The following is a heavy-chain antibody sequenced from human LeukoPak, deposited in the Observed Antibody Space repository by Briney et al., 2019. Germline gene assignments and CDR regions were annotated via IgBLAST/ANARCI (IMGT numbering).Heavy chain of an antibody. Sequence: ASVKVSCKASGYTFTGYYMHWVRQAPGQGLEWMGWINPNSGGTNYAQKCQGRVTMTRDTSISTAYMELSRLRSDDTAVYYCARDLRDIVVVVAAPSWNYYYYMDVWGKGTTVTVSS. J-gene: IGHJ6*03. CDR2: INPNSGGT. CDR1: GYTFTGYY. D-gene: IGHD2-15*01. V-gene: IGHV1-2*02. CDR3: ARDLRDIVVVVAAPSWNYYYYMDV.